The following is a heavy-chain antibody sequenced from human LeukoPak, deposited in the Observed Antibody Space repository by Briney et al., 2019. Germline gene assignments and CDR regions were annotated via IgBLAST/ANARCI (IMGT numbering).Heavy chain of an antibody. CDR3: ATGGTRAATGRMGF. J-gene: IGHJ4*02. Sequence: GQSLRLSCAASGFTFSSIAMHWVRQAPGKGLEWVTVTSYDGNEKYYADSVKGRFTISRDNSKNTVYLQMNSLRAEDTAVYYCATGGTRAATGRMGFWGQGTLVTVSS. V-gene: IGHV3-30*04. CDR2: TSYDGNEK. CDR1: GFTFSSIA. D-gene: IGHD6-25*01.